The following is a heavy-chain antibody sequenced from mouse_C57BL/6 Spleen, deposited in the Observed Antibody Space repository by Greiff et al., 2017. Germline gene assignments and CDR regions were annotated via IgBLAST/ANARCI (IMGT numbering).Heavy chain of an antibody. CDR1: GFSLTSYG. CDR2: IWSGGST. V-gene: IGHV2-4*01. CDR3: AWSHWYFDV. J-gene: IGHJ1*03. Sequence: VKLVESGPGLVQPSQSLSITCTVSGFSLTSYGVHWVRQPPGKGLEWLGVIWSGGSTDYNAAFISRLSISKDNSKSQVFFKMNSLQADDTAIYYCAWSHWYFDVWGTGTTVTVSS.